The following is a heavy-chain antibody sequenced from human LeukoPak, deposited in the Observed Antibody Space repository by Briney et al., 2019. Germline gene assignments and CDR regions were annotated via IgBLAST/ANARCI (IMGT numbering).Heavy chain of an antibody. CDR3: ARAQQKWLVDAFDI. D-gene: IGHD6-19*01. V-gene: IGHV3-7*04. J-gene: IGHJ3*02. CDR2: IKQDGSGK. CDR1: GFTFSSYW. Sequence: GGSLRLSCAASGFTFSSYWMSWVRQAPGKGLEWVANIKQDGSGKYYVDSVKGRFTISRDNAKNSLFLQMNSLRAEDTAVYYCARAQQKWLVDAFDIWGQGTMVTVSS.